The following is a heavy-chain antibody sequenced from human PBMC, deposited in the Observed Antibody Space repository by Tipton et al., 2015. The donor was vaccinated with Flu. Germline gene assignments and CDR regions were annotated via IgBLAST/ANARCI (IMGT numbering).Heavy chain of an antibody. J-gene: IGHJ4*02. CDR2: LYASGTT. V-gene: IGHV4-61*02. CDR3: AREREDGDYSDY. Sequence: GLVKPSETLSLTCTVSSGSIRSTNYFCAWIRQPAGKGLEWIGRLYASGTTKYNTSLKSRVTMSVDTSKNQFSLKLSSVTVADTAVYYCAREREDGDYSDYWGQGTLVTVSS. D-gene: IGHD4-17*01. CDR1: SGSIRSTNYF.